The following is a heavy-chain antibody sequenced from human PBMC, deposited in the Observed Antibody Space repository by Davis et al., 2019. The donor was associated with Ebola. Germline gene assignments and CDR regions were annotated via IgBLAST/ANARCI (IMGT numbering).Heavy chain of an antibody. Sequence: GESLKLSCAASGFTFSNFHIHWVRQTPGKGLVWVARIDPDGTGTNYADSVKGRFTISRDNAKNTLSLQMNSLRAEDTAVYYCAKAYGIAVAGTNRVFDYWGQGTLVTVSS. CDR2: IDPDGTGT. CDR3: AKAYGIAVAGTNRVFDY. D-gene: IGHD6-19*01. V-gene: IGHV3-74*01. CDR1: GFTFSNFH. J-gene: IGHJ4*02.